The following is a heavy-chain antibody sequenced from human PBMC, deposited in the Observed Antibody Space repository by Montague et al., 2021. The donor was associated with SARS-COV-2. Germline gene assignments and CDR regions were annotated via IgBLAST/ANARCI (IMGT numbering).Heavy chain of an antibody. J-gene: IGHJ6*03. D-gene: IGHD3-22*01. CDR1: GGSFSGHY. CDR2: INNSGST. Sequence: SETLSLTRAVYGGSFSGHYWGWIRQPPGKGLEWIGEINNSGSTNYNPSLKSRVTISVDTSKNQFSLKLHSVTAADTAVYYCARGRIEASMIVVVLTGASYYMDVWGKGTTVTVSS. V-gene: IGHV4-34*01. CDR3: ARGRIEASMIVVVLTGASYYMDV.